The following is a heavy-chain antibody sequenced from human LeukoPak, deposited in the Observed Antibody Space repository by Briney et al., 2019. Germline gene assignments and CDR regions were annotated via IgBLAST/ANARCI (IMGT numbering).Heavy chain of an antibody. D-gene: IGHD3-10*01. CDR1: GGSISSSSYY. Sequence: NPSETLSLTCTVSGGSISSSSYYWGWIRQPPGKGLEWIGSIYYSGSTYYNPSLKSRVTISVDTSKNQFSLKLSSVTAADTAVYYCARLTGGVVLYYMDVWVKGTTVTISS. V-gene: IGHV4-39*07. CDR2: IYYSGST. J-gene: IGHJ6*03. CDR3: ARLTGGVVLYYMDV.